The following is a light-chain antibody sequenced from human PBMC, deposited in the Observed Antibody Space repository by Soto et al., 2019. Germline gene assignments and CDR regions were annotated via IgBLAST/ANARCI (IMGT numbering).Light chain of an antibody. CDR1: QSISRY. J-gene: IGKJ4*01. Sequence: DIQMTQSPSSLSASEGDRVTLTCRASQSISRYLNWYQQKPGRAPKLLMYGASNLQNGVPSRFSGSGSGTDFTLTISNLQPEVFATYYCQQSYGTPRSFGGGTKVEIK. V-gene: IGKV1-39*01. CDR2: GAS. CDR3: QQSYGTPRS.